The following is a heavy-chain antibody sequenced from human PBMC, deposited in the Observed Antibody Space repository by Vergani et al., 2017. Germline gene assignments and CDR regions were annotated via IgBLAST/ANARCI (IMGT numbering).Heavy chain of an antibody. CDR1: GGSFSGYY. CDR3: AREEGYYDSSGYYRLFDY. Sequence: QVQLQQWGAGLLKPSETLSLTCAVDGGSFSGYYWSWIRQPPGKGLEGNGEINHSGSTNYNPSLKSRVTISVDTSKNQFSLKLGSVTAADTAVYYCAREEGYYDSSGYYRLFDYWGQGTLVTVSS. CDR2: INHSGST. V-gene: IGHV4-34*01. D-gene: IGHD3-22*01. J-gene: IGHJ4*02.